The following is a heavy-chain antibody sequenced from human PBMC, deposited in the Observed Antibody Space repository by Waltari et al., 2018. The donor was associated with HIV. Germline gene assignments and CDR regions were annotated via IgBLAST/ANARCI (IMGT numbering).Heavy chain of an antibody. CDR3: AGGGVLLWFGDLNWFDP. J-gene: IGHJ5*02. D-gene: IGHD3-10*01. CDR1: GFTFSSYW. Sequence: EVQLVESGGGLVQPGGSLRLSCAASGFTFSSYWMSWVRQAPGKGLELVANIKQDGSEKYYVDSVKGRFTISRDNAKNSLYLQMNSLRAEDTAVYYCAGGGVLLWFGDLNWFDPWGQGTLVTVSS. V-gene: IGHV3-7*01. CDR2: IKQDGSEK.